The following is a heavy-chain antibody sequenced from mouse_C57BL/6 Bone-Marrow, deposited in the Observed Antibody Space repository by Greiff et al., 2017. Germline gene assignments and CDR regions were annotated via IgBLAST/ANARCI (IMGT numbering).Heavy chain of an antibody. J-gene: IGHJ2*01. CDR2: IWSGGSK. D-gene: IGHD1-1*01. CDR1: GFSLTSYG. Sequence: VQLKQSGPGLVQPSQSLSITCTVSGFSLTSYGVHWVRQSPGKGLEWLGVIWSGGSKDYNAAFISRLSISKDNSKTQVFFNMNSRQADDTAIYYCCRVTTVGHFDYWGQGTTLTVSS. CDR3: CRVTTVGHFDY. V-gene: IGHV2-2*01.